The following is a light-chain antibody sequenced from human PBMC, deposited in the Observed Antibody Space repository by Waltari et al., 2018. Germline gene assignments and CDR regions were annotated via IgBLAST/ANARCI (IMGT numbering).Light chain of an antibody. V-gene: IGLV3-25*03. CDR1: ALPKQY. CDR3: QSADSSGTYVV. Sequence: SYELTQPPSVSVSPGQTATITCSGDALPKQYAYWYQQKPGQAPLLLIYQDTNRPSKIPDRVSGSSSGTTVTLTISGVQAEDEADYYCQSADSSGTYVVFGGGTKLTVL. J-gene: IGLJ2*01. CDR2: QDT.